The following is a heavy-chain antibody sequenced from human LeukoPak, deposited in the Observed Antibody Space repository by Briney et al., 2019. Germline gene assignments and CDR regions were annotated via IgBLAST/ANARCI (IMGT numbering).Heavy chain of an antibody. CDR1: GYTFTSYF. D-gene: IGHD3-16*01. CDR2: INPSGGST. J-gene: IGHJ2*01. Sequence: ASVKVSCKASGYTFTSYFMHWVGQAPGQGREWMGIINPSGGSTSYAQKFQGRVTMTRDMSTSTVYMELSGLRSEDTAVYYCARRSEGGWYFDLWGRGTLVIVSS. CDR3: ARRSEGGWYFDL. V-gene: IGHV1-46*01.